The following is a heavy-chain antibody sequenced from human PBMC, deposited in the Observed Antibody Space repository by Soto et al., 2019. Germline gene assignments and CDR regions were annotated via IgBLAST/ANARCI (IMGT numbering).Heavy chain of an antibody. CDR2: ISAYNGNT. D-gene: IGHD6-6*01. V-gene: IGHV1-18*01. Sequence: ASVKVSCKASGYTFTSYGISWVRQAPGQGLEWMGWISAYNGNTNYAQKLQGRVTTTTDTSTSTAYMELRSLRSDDTAVYYCARDSRYSSSSTNNPWGQGTLVTVSS. CDR1: GYTFTSYG. J-gene: IGHJ5*02. CDR3: ARDSRYSSSSTNNP.